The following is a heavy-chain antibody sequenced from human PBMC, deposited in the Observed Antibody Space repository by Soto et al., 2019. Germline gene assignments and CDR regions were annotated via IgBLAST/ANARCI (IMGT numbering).Heavy chain of an antibody. CDR3: VKDETINCYSGHFRN. J-gene: IGHJ1*01. Sequence: EVQLVESGGGLVQPGRSLSFSGAASGFTFDDYAMHWVRQVPGKGLEWVSGVNWNSGSLGYGDAVKGRFALSSDNAKNSLHLHMHSLCPADAAFYYSVKDETINCYSGHFRNWGQGLLVTGSS. V-gene: IGHV3-9*01. D-gene: IGHD1-1*01. CDR2: VNWNSGSL. CDR1: GFTFDDYA.